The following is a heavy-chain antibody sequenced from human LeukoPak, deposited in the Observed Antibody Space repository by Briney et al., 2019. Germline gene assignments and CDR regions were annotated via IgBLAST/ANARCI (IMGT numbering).Heavy chain of an antibody. J-gene: IGHJ4*02. CDR1: GFTFSSYS. Sequence: GGSLRLSCAAPGFTFSSYSMNWVRQAPGKGLEWVSSISSSSSCIYYADSVKGRFTISRDNAKNTLYLQMNSLRAEDTAVYYCAKSPEYYDILTGYPDYWGQGTLVTVSS. CDR3: AKSPEYYDILTGYPDY. CDR2: ISSSSSCI. V-gene: IGHV3-21*04. D-gene: IGHD3-9*01.